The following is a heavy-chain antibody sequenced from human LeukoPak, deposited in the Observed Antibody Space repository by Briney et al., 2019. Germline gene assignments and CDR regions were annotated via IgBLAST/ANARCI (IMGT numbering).Heavy chain of an antibody. CDR2: ISYDGSNK. D-gene: IGHD6-19*01. CDR3: ARVGSSGWDFDY. V-gene: IGHV3-30*03. J-gene: IGHJ4*02. Sequence: PGGSLRLSCAASGFTFSSYGMHWVRQAPGKGLEWVAVISYDGSNKYYADSVKGRFTISRDNSKNTLYLQMNSLRAEDTAVYYCARVGSSGWDFDYWGQGTLVTVSS. CDR1: GFTFSSYG.